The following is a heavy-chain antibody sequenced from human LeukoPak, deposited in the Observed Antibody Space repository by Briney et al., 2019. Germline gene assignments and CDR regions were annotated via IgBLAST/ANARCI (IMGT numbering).Heavy chain of an antibody. CDR1: GFTFSSYA. D-gene: IGHD3-22*01. V-gene: IGHV3-30*04. J-gene: IGHJ4*02. Sequence: GRSLRLSCAASGFTFSSYAMHWVRQAPGKGMEWVAVISYDGSNKYYADSVKGRFTISRDNYKNTLYLQMNSLRAEDTAVYYCAREAITYDSSGYYGYCDYWGQGTLVTVAS. CDR3: AREAITYDSSGYYGYCDY. CDR2: ISYDGSNK.